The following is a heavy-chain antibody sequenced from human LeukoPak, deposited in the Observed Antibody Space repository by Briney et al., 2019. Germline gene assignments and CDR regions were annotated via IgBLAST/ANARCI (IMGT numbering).Heavy chain of an antibody. Sequence: GGSLRLSCAASGFTFSSYSMNWVRQAPGKGPEWVSSISSSSSYIYYADSVKGRFTISRDNAKNSLYLQMNSLRAEDTAVYYCASLNGDYGWFDPWGQGTLVTVSS. D-gene: IGHD4-17*01. V-gene: IGHV3-21*01. CDR1: GFTFSSYS. J-gene: IGHJ5*02. CDR3: ASLNGDYGWFDP. CDR2: ISSSSSYI.